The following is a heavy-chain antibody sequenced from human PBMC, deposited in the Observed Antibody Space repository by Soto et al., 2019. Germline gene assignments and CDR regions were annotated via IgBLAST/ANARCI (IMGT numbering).Heavy chain of an antibody. D-gene: IGHD2-2*01. Sequence: ASVKVSCKASGGTFSSYAISWVRQAPGQGLEWMGGIIPIFGTANYAQKFQGRVTITADESTSTAYMELSSLRSEDTAVYYCVRNLPHRYCSSTSCYYEQYNWFDPWGQGTLVTVSS. J-gene: IGHJ5*02. V-gene: IGHV1-69*13. CDR1: GGTFSSYA. CDR3: VRNLPHRYCSSTSCYYEQYNWFDP. CDR2: IIPIFGTA.